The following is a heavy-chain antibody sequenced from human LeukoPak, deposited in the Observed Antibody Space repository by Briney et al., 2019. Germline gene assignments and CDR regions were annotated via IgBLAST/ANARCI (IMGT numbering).Heavy chain of an antibody. CDR1: GFTFSSYS. CDR3: ARGRYSGSYGLFDY. CDR2: ISSSSSTI. V-gene: IGHV3-48*04. Sequence: GGSLRLSCAASGFTFSSYSMNWVRQAPGKGLEWVSYISSSSSTIYYADSVKGRFTISRDNAKNSLYLQMNSLRAEDTAVYYCARGRYSGSYGLFDYWGQGTLVTVSS. D-gene: IGHD1-26*01. J-gene: IGHJ4*02.